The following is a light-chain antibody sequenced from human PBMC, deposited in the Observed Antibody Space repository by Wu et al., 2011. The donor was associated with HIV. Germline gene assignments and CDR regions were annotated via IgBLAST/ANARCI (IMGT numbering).Light chain of an antibody. Sequence: DIQMTQSPSSLSASVGDRVTITCRASQGISNFLAWYQQKPGKPPKVLIYAASTLQSGVPSRFSGSGSGTEFTLTITSLQPDDFATYYCHQYKTHWTFGQGTKVEYK. CDR1: QGISNF. CDR2: AAS. V-gene: IGKV1-27*01. CDR3: HQYKTHWT. J-gene: IGKJ1*01.